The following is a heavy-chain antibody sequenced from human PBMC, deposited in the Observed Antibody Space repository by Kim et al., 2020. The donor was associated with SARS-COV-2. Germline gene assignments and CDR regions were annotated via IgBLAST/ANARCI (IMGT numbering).Heavy chain of an antibody. D-gene: IGHD6-13*01. CDR2: ISYDGTKK. CDR1: GFTFSIYA. J-gene: IGHJ5*02. CDR3: ARDRASGGIGEFDP. V-gene: IGHV3-30-3*01. Sequence: GGSLRLSCAASGFTFSIYAIHWVRQAPGKGLEWVAVISYDGTKKYYADSVKGRFTISRDNSKNTLYLQMNSLRAEDTAVYYCARDRASGGIGEFDPWGQGTQVTVSS.